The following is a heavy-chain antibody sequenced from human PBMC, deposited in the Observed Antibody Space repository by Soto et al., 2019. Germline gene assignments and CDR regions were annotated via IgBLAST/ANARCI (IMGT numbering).Heavy chain of an antibody. Sequence: EVQLVESGGGLVQPGGSLRLDCAPSGFTFSSYSINWVRQAPGKGLEWLSYISSSSSTIYYADSVKGRFTISRDNAKNSLYLQMNSLRDEDTAVYYCARDEPITIFGVGRGFDYWGQGTLVTVSS. D-gene: IGHD3-3*01. CDR1: GFTFSSYS. J-gene: IGHJ4*02. CDR3: ARDEPITIFGVGRGFDY. CDR2: ISSSSSTI. V-gene: IGHV3-48*02.